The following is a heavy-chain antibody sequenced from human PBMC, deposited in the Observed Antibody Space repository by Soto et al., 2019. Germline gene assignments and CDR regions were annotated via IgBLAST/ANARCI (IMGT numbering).Heavy chain of an antibody. CDR1: GFTFSSFA. Sequence: QVQLVESGGGVVQPGRSLRLSCVASGFTFSSFAMHWVRQTPGKGLEWVSLISFDGNNKYYADSVKGRFTVSRDNSKNTLFLQMSSLRAEDSAVYFCARDRFRDGYKDYWGQGTLVTVSS. CDR3: ARDRFRDGYKDY. CDR2: ISFDGNNK. J-gene: IGHJ4*02. D-gene: IGHD5-12*01. V-gene: IGHV3-30*15.